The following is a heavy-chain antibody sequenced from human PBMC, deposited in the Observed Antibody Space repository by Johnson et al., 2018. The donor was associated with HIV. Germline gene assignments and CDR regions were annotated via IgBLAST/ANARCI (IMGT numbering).Heavy chain of an antibody. D-gene: IGHD6-13*01. CDR3: ARAFGSGGYTSSWYLGLGAFDL. J-gene: IGHJ3*01. CDR2: LNWHGGNI. CDR1: GFTFDDYG. Sequence: VQLVDSGGGVVRPGGSLRLSCAASGFTFDDYGMNWVRQAPGTGLEWVSGLNWHGGNIGYSDSVRGRCSISRDNAKKSLYLQMNSLRPADTALYYCARAFGSGGYTSSWYLGLGAFDLWGQGTLVTVSS. V-gene: IGHV3-20*04.